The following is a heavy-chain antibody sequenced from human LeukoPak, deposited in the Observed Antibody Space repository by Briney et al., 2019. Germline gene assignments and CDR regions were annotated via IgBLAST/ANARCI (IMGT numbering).Heavy chain of an antibody. CDR1: GFTLSTYS. J-gene: IGHJ4*02. Sequence: GGSLRLSCTASGFTLSTYSMNCVRQAPGKGLEWVSYISSSSSTIYYADSVKRRFTIYRDNAKNSLYPQKNSLRAEDMAVYYCARVLHKRNYDSTTYYGYWGQGTLATVSS. V-gene: IGHV3-48*01. D-gene: IGHD3-22*01. CDR2: ISSSSSTI. CDR3: ARVLHKRNYDSTTYYGY.